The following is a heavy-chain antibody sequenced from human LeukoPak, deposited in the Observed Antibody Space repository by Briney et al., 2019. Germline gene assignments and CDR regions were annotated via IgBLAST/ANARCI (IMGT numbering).Heavy chain of an antibody. CDR3: ARDLSYFSLDD. CDR1: GFTFSSYG. J-gene: IGHJ6*02. CDR2: IWYDGSNK. V-gene: IGHV3-33*01. D-gene: IGHD2-21*01. Sequence: GGSLRLSCAASGFTFSSYGMHWVRQAPGKGLEWVAVIWYDGSNKYYADSVKGRFTISRDNSKNTLYLQMNSLRAEDTAVYYCARDLSYFSLDDWGQGTTVTVSS.